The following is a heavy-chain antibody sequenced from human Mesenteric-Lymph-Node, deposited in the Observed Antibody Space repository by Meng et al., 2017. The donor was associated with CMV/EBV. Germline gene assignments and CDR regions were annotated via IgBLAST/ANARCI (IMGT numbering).Heavy chain of an antibody. CDR1: GNSFNNYW. Sequence: GESLKISCKGSGNSFNNYWIVWVRQMPGKGLEWMGIIYPADSDTRYSPSFQGQVTISADESISTAYLQWHSLKASDTAMYYCVRRRGTQITDAFDIWGQGTMVTVSS. J-gene: IGHJ3*02. CDR3: VRRRGTQITDAFDI. V-gene: IGHV5-51*01. CDR2: IYPADSDT. D-gene: IGHD1-1*01.